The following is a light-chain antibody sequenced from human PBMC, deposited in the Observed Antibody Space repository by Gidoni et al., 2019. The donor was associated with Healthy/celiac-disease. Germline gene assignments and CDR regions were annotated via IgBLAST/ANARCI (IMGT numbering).Light chain of an antibody. CDR1: NIGRKS. V-gene: IGLV3-21*04. CDR3: QVWDSSTDHPGV. Sequence: SYVLTQPPSVSVALGKTARITCGGNNIGRKSVHWYQQKPGQAPVLVIYYDSDRPSGIPERFSGSNSGNTATLTISRVEAGDEADYYCQVWDSSTDHPGVFGGGTKLTVL. CDR2: YDS. J-gene: IGLJ2*01.